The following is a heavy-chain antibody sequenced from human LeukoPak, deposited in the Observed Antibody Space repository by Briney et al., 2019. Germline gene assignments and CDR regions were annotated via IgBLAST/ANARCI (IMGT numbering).Heavy chain of an antibody. CDR2: ISYDGSNK. J-gene: IGHJ4*02. CDR1: GFTFSSYA. CDR3: ARGRPSSEGYFDY. V-gene: IGHV3-30*04. D-gene: IGHD2-15*01. Sequence: PGGSLRLSCAASGFTFSSYAMHWVRQAPGKGLEWVAVISYDGSNKYYADSVKGRFTISRDNSKNTLYLQMNSLRAEDTVVYYCARGRPSSEGYFDYWGQGTLVTVSS.